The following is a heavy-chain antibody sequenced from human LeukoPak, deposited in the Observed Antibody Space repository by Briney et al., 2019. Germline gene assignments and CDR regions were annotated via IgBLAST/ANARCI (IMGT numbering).Heavy chain of an antibody. V-gene: IGHV3-23*01. J-gene: IGHJ5*02. CDR2: ISGSGGST. CDR3: ATLERELSLNWFDP. D-gene: IGHD3-10*01. Sequence: QSEGSLRLSCAASGFTFSSYAMSWVRQAPGKGLEWVSAISGSGGSTYYADSVKGRFTISRDNSKNTLYLQMNSLRAEDTAVYYCATLERELSLNWFDPWGQGTLVTVSS. CDR1: GFTFSSYA.